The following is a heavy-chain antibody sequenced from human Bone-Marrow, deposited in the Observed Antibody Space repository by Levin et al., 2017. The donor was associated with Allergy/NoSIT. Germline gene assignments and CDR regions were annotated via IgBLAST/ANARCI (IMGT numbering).Heavy chain of an antibody. V-gene: IGHV1-69*06. CDR3: ARQSSGHYEAFDI. Sequence: ASVKVSCKASGGTFSDDHISWVRQAPGQGLEWMGGIIPMYGTTDYAQKFQGRVTITADKSTSTAYMDLSSLRSEDTAVYYCARQSSGHYEAFDIWGQGTLVTVSS. D-gene: IGHD3-22*01. CDR2: IIPMYGTT. J-gene: IGHJ3*02. CDR1: GGTFSDDH.